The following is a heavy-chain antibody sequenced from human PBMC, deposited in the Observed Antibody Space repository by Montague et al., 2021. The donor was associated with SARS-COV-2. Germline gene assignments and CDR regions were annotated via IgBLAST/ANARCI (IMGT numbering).Heavy chain of an antibody. Sequence: SLRLSCAASGFTFSSYSMNWVRQAPGKGLEWVSSISSSSSYIYYADSVKGRFTTSRDNAKNSLYLQMNSLRAEDTAVYYCARELTTVTTSYFDYWGQGTLVTVSS. CDR3: ARELTTVTTSYFDY. D-gene: IGHD4-17*01. CDR1: GFTFSSYS. CDR2: ISSSSSYI. V-gene: IGHV3-21*01. J-gene: IGHJ4*02.